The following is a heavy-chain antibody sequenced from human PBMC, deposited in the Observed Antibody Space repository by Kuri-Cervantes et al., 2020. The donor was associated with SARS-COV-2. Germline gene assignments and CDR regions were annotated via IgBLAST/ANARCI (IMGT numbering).Heavy chain of an antibody. D-gene: IGHD6-6*01. CDR2: ISWDGGST. CDR1: GFTFDAYT. CDR3: AKDIWSSSSGPLDY. J-gene: IGHJ4*02. V-gene: IGHV3-43*01. Sequence: GESLKISCAASGFTFDAYTMHWVRQAPGKGLEWVSLISWDGGSTYYADSVKGRFTISRDNSKNSLYLQMNSLRTEDTALYYCAKDIWSSSSGPLDYWGQGTLVTVSS.